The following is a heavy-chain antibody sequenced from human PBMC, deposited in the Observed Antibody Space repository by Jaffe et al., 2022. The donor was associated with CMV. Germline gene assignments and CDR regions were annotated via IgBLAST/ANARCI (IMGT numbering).Heavy chain of an antibody. CDR2: IKQDGSEK. D-gene: IGHD3-22*01. V-gene: IGHV3-7*01. J-gene: IGHJ6*02. CDR3: ARWGRGYDSSGYHYYYYGMDV. Sequence: EVQLVESGGGLVQAGGSLRLSCAASGFTFSSSWMSWVRQAPGKGLEWVANIKQDGSEKDYVDSVKGRFTISRDNAKNSLYLQMDSLRAEDTAVYYCARWGRGYDSSGYHYYYYGMDVWGQGTTVTVSS. CDR1: GFTFSSSW.